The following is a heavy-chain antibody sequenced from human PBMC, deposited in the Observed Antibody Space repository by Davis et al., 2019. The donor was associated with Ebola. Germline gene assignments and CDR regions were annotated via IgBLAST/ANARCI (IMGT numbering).Heavy chain of an antibody. V-gene: IGHV3-7*01. J-gene: IGHJ4*02. CDR2: IKQDGSEK. CDR3: ARGPPEDVVVVVVAADY. D-gene: IGHD2-15*01. CDR1: GFTFSSYW. Sequence: PGGSLRLSCAASGFTFSSYWMSWVRQAPGKGLEWVANIKQDGSEKYYVDSVKGRITISRDNAKNSLYLQMNSLRAEDTAVYYCARGPPEDVVVVVVAADYWGQGTLVTVSP.